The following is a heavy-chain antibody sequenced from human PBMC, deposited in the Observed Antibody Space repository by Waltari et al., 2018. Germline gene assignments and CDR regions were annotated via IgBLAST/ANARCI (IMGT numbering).Heavy chain of an antibody. Sequence: QVQLQESGPGLVKPSETLSLTCTVSGGSISSYYWRWIRQPAGKGLEWIGSIYYSGSTYYNPSLKSRVTISVDTSKNQFSLKLSSVTAADTAVYYCARHDYDSSGYYYWGQGTLVTVSS. CDR1: GGSISSYY. CDR2: IYYSGST. V-gene: IGHV4-59*05. J-gene: IGHJ4*02. CDR3: ARHDYDSSGYYY. D-gene: IGHD3-22*01.